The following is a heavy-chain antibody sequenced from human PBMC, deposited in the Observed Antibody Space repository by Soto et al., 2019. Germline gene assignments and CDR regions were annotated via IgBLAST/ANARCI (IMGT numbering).Heavy chain of an antibody. CDR1: GGSFSGYY. J-gene: IGHJ3*02. Sequence: SETLSLTCAVYGGSFSGYYWSWIRQPPGQGLEWIGEIYHSGSTNYNPSLKSRVTISVDKSKNQFSLKLSSVTAADTAVYYCARVLGNDAFDIWGQGTMVT. CDR2: IYHSGST. CDR3: ARVLGNDAFDI. D-gene: IGHD3-3*02. V-gene: IGHV4-34*01.